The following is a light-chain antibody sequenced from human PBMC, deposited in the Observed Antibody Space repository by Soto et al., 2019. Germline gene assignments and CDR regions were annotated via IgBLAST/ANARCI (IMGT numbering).Light chain of an antibody. CDR1: QRVSSSY. CDR3: QQYGSSPLT. J-gene: IGKJ2*01. Sequence: EIVLTQSPATLSLSPGERATLSCRASQRVSSSYLAWYQQKPGQAPRLLIYGAFSRAAGTPNRFSGSGSGTDFTLTISRLEPEDLAVYYCQQYGSSPLTFGQGTKLDI. CDR2: GAF. V-gene: IGKV3-20*01.